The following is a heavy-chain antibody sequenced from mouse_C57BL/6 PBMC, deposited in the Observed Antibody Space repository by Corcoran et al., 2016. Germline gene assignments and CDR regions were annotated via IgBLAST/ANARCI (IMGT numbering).Heavy chain of an antibody. CDR1: GYTFTSYG. CDR2: IYPRSGNT. CDR3: ASLPYYYGSSSDYFDY. Sequence: QVQLQQSGAELARPGASVKLSCKASGYTFTSYGISWVKQRTGQGLEWIGEIYPRSGNTYYNEKFKGKATLTADKSSSTAYMELRSLTSEDSAVYFCASLPYYYGSSSDYFDYWGQGTTLTVSS. V-gene: IGHV1-81*01. D-gene: IGHD1-1*01. J-gene: IGHJ2*01.